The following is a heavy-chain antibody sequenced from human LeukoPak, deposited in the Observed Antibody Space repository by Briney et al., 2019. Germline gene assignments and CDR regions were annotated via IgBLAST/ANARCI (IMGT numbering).Heavy chain of an antibody. J-gene: IGHJ4*02. CDR3: AKDISSSSWYFDY. CDR1: GFTFSDYY. D-gene: IGHD6-13*01. CDR2: ISTSGSTI. Sequence: PGGSLRLSCAASGFTFSDYYMSWIRQAPGKGLEWVSYISTSGSTIYYADSVKGRFTISRDNAKNSLYLQMNSLRAEDTALYYCAKDISSSSWYFDYWGQGTLVTVSS. V-gene: IGHV3-11*01.